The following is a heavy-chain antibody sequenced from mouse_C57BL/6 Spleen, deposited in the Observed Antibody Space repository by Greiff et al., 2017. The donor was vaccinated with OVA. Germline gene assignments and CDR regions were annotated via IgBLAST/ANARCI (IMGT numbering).Heavy chain of an antibody. V-gene: IGHV1-26*01. CDR1: GYTFTDYY. D-gene: IGHD1-1*01. CDR3: ARLNYGSFAY. CDR2: INPNNGGT. Sequence: VQLQQSGPELVKPGASVKISCKASGYTFTDYYMNWVKQSHGKSLEWIGDINPNNGGTSYNQKFKGKATLTVDKSSSTAYMELRSLTSEDSAVYYCARLNYGSFAYWGQGTLVTVSA. J-gene: IGHJ3*01.